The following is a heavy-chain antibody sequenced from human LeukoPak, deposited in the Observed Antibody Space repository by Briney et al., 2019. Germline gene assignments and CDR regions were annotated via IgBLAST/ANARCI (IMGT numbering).Heavy chain of an antibody. CDR1: GYSLTSYW. CDR3: ATAIGVGATTNAFDI. V-gene: IGHV5-51*01. J-gene: IGHJ3*02. Sequence: GESLKISCKGSGYSLTSYWFGWVRQMPGKGLEWMGIIYPGDSDTRYSPSFQGQVTISADKSISTAYLQWSSLKASDTAMYYCATAIGVGATTNAFDIWGQGTMVTVSS. CDR2: IYPGDSDT. D-gene: IGHD1-26*01.